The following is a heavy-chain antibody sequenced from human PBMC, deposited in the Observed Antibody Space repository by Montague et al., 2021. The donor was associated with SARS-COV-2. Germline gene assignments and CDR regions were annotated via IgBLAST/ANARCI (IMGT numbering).Heavy chain of an antibody. Sequence: SLRLSCAASGFIFSSSWMSWARQVPGKGLEWVANIKQDESEKYYVDSVKGRFTISRDNAKNSLYLQMNSLRAEDTAVYYCARGNDFWTPDVWGQGTTVTVSS. V-gene: IGHV3-7*01. J-gene: IGHJ6*02. CDR2: IKQDESEK. CDR1: GFIFSSSW. CDR3: ARGNDFWTPDV. D-gene: IGHD3-3*01.